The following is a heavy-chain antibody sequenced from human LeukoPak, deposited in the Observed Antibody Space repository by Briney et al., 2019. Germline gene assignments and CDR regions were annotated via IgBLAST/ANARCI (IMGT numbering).Heavy chain of an antibody. CDR2: IYSGGST. CDR3: AREIAVAGPGRGYAFDI. J-gene: IGHJ3*02. V-gene: IGHV3-53*05. CDR1: GFTVSSNY. Sequence: GGSLRLSCAASGFTVSSNYMSWVRQAPGKGLEWVSVIYSGGSTYYADSVKGRFTISRDNSKNTLYLQMNSLRAEDTAVYYCAREIAVAGPGRGYAFDIWGQGTMVTVSS. D-gene: IGHD6-19*01.